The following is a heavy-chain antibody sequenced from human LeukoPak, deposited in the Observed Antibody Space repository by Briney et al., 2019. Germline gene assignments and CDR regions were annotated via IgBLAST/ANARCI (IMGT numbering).Heavy chain of an antibody. V-gene: IGHV4-59*01. D-gene: IGHD6-19*01. CDR2: IYYSGST. CDR3: ARGRQWLANDY. Sequence: SETLSLTCTLSGGSISSYYWSWIRQPPGKGLEWIGYIYYSGSTNYNPSLKSRVTISVDTSKNQFSLKLSSVTAADTAVYYCARGRQWLANDYWGQGTLVTVSS. CDR1: GGSISSYY. J-gene: IGHJ4*02.